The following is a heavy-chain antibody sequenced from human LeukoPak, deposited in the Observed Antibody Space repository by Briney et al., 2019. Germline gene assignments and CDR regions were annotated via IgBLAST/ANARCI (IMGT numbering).Heavy chain of an antibody. J-gene: IGHJ4*02. CDR2: INPSGGST. CDR3: ARDDCSGGSCHRFDY. Sequence: GASVKVSCKASGYTFTSYYVHWVRQAPGQGLEWMGIINPSGGSTSYAQKFQGRVTMTRDTSTSTVYMELSSLRSEDTAVYYCARDDCSGGSCHRFDYWGQGTLVTVSS. D-gene: IGHD2-15*01. CDR1: GYTFTSYY. V-gene: IGHV1-46*01.